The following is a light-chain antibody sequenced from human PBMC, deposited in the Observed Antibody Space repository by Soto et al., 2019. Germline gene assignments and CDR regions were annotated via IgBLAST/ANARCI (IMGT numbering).Light chain of an antibody. CDR1: QGISSW. CDR2: AAS. J-gene: IGKJ1*01. CDR3: QQSYSSPPT. V-gene: IGKV1-12*01. Sequence: DIQMTQSPSSVSASVGDRVTITCRASQGISSWLAWYQQKPGKAPKPLIHAASSLQSGVPSRFRGSRSGPDFTLTISSLQPEGFATYYCQQSYSSPPTFGQGTKVDNK.